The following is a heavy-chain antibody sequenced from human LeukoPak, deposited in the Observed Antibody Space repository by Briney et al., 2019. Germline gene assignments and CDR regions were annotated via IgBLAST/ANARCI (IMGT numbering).Heavy chain of an antibody. D-gene: IGHD3-10*01. CDR2: ISPTSGGT. CDR1: GYTFTGYY. J-gene: IGHJ6*03. Sequence: ASLKVSCKASGYTFTGYYMHWVRQAPGQGLDWMGWISPTSGGTNYAQKFQGRVTMTRDTSISTAYMELSRLRSDDTAVYYCAREAYASGSFRTDYYYMDVWGKGTTVTISS. V-gene: IGHV1-2*02. CDR3: AREAYASGSFRTDYYYMDV.